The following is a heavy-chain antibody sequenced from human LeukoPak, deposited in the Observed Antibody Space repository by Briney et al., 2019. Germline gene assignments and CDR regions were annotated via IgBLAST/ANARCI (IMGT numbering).Heavy chain of an antibody. Sequence: GASVKVSCKASGYPFISTGINWPRQAPGHGLEWMGWISPYNGNTNFAQQLQNRLTLTTDTSSRTSFMELRSLRYEDTATYYCARDQGGFWSGSAGFWGQGTLLTVSS. V-gene: IGHV1-18*01. CDR3: ARDQGGFWSGSAGF. D-gene: IGHD3-3*01. CDR2: ISPYNGNT. CDR1: GYPFISTG. J-gene: IGHJ4*02.